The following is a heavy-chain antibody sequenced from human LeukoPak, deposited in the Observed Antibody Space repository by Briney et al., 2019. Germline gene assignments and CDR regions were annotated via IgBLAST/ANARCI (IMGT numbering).Heavy chain of an antibody. CDR3: ARATTVTLVSGCEY. D-gene: IGHD4-17*01. J-gene: IGHJ4*02. Sequence: GGSLRLSCAASGFTFSSYGMHWVRQAPGKGLEWVAVIWYDGSNKYYADSVKGRFTISRDNSKNTVYLQMNSLRAEDTAVYYCARATTVTLVSGCEYWGQGTLVTVSS. CDR1: GFTFSSYG. V-gene: IGHV3-33*01. CDR2: IWYDGSNK.